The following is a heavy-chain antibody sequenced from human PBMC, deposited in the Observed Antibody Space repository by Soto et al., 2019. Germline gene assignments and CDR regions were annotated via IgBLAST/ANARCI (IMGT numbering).Heavy chain of an antibody. CDR2: IIPIFGTA. CDR3: ATDHESPGSRWFDP. J-gene: IGHJ5*02. D-gene: IGHD5-12*01. CDR1: GGTFSGYA. V-gene: IGHV1-69*13. Sequence: SVKVYCKASGGTFSGYAISWVRQAPGQGLEWMGGIIPIFGTANYAQKFQGRVTITADESTSTAYMELSSLRSEDTAVYYCATDHESPGSRWFDPWGQGTLVTVSS.